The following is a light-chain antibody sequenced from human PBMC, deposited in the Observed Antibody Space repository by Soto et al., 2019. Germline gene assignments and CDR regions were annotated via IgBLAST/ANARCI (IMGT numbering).Light chain of an antibody. Sequence: IQMTQSPSSLSASVGDRVTITCQASQDISNYLNWYQQKPGKAPKLLIYDASNLETGVPARFSGSGSGTDFTLTISSLEPEDFAVYYCQQRSNWTLTFGGGTKVDI. J-gene: IGKJ4*01. CDR2: DAS. V-gene: IGKV1-33*01. CDR1: QDISNY. CDR3: QQRSNWTLT.